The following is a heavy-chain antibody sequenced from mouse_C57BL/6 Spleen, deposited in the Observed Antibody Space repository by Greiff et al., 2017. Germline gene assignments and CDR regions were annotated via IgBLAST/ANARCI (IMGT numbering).Heavy chain of an antibody. CDR1: GFTFSSYA. Sequence: EVQLVESGGGLVKPGGSLKLSCAASGFTFSSYAMSWVRQTPEKRLEWVATISDGGSYTYYPDNVKGRFTISRDNAKNNLYLQMSHLKSEDTAMYYCARDRGNWDHWGQGTTLTVSS. CDR3: ARDRGNWDH. D-gene: IGHD2-1*01. J-gene: IGHJ2*01. V-gene: IGHV5-4*01. CDR2: ISDGGSYT.